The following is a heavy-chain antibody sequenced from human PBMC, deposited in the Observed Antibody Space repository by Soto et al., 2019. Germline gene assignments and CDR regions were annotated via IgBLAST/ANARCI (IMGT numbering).Heavy chain of an antibody. CDR2: IKSKTDGGTT. Sequence: GSLRRSCAASGVTFINAWMSWVRQAPGKGLEWVGRIKSKTDGGTTEYAAPVKGRFTISRDDSQNTLYLQMNSPKTEDTAVYYCTTGLETGQKDYWGQGTLVTVSS. CDR3: TTGLETGQKDY. V-gene: IGHV3-15*01. D-gene: IGHD1-1*01. CDR1: GVTFINAW. J-gene: IGHJ4*02.